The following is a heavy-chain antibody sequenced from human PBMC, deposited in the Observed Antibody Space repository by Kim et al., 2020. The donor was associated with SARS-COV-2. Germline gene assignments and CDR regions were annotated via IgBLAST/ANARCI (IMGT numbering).Heavy chain of an antibody. CDR1: GFTFSSYG. CDR3: SRDGSGKYYFDY. D-gene: IGHD3-10*01. Sequence: GGSLRLSCAASGFTFSSYGMHWVRQAPGKGLEWVAVISYDGSNKYYADSVKGRFTISRDNSKNTLYLQMNSLRAEDTAVYYCSRDGSGKYYFDYWGQGTLVTVSS. V-gene: IGHV3-30*03. J-gene: IGHJ4*02. CDR2: ISYDGSNK.